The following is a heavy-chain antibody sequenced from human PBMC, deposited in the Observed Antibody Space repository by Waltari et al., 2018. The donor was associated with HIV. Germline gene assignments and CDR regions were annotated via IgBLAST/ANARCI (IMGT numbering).Heavy chain of an antibody. CDR1: GFTFSSYG. V-gene: IGHV3-30*18. J-gene: IGHJ4*02. CDR3: AKALQWLVPFDY. CDR2: ISYDGSNK. D-gene: IGHD6-19*01. Sequence: QVQLVESGGGVVQPGRSLRLSCAGPGFTFSSYGMHWVRQAPGKGLEWVAVISYDGSNKYYADSVKGRFTISRDNSKNTLYLQMNSLRAEDTAVYYCAKALQWLVPFDYWGQGTLVTVSS.